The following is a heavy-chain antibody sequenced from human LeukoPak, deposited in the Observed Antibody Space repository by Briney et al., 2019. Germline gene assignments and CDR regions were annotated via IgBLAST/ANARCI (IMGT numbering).Heavy chain of an antibody. CDR3: ARESSSSPDY. Sequence: GSLRLSCAASEFTFTSYEMNWVRQAPGKGLEWIGSIYYSGTTYYKPSLRSRVTISVDTSKNQFYLRLTSVTAADSAMYYCARESSSSPDYWGQGTLVTVSS. CDR1: EFTFTSYE. D-gene: IGHD6-6*01. V-gene: IGHV4-39*07. J-gene: IGHJ4*02. CDR2: IYYSGTT.